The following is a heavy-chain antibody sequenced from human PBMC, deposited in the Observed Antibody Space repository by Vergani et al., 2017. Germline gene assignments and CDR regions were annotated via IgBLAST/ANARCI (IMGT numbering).Heavy chain of an antibody. J-gene: IGHJ5*02. CDR1: GGTFSSYA. CDR3: ARDRGLGINCLFDP. CDR2: IIPILGIA. D-gene: IGHD7-27*01. Sequence: QVQLVQSGAEVKKPGSSVKVSCKASGGTFSSYAISWVRQAPGQGLEWMGRIIPILGIANYAQKFQGRVTITADKFTSNAYMELSSLRSEDTAVYYCARDRGLGINCLFDPWGQGTLVTVSS. V-gene: IGHV1-69*04.